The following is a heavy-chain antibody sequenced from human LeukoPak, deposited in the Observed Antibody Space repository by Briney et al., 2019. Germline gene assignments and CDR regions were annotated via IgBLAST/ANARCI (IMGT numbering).Heavy chain of an antibody. CDR3: ASARPYYDSSGYYSYAFDI. Sequence: SETLSLTCAVSGGSISSGGSSWSWIRQPPGKGLEWIGYIYHSGSTYYNPSLKSRVTISVDRSKNQFSLKLSSVTAADTAVYYCASARPYYDSSGYYSYAFDIWGQGTMVTVSS. J-gene: IGHJ3*02. CDR1: GGSISSGGSS. D-gene: IGHD3-22*01. CDR2: IYHSGST. V-gene: IGHV4-30-2*01.